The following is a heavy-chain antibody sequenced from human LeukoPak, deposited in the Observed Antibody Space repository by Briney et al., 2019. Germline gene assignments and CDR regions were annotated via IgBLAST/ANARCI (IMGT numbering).Heavy chain of an antibody. Sequence: SETLSLTCTVSGGSISYYYWTWIRQYPGKGLEWIGQIYYTGSTYYNPSLKRRVTISVDTSRNQFSLTLTSVTAADTAVYHCARGGTYNDILSFDPWGQGTLVTVFS. V-gene: IGHV4-59*01. CDR2: IYYTGST. CDR1: GGSISYYY. D-gene: IGHD3-9*01. J-gene: IGHJ5*02. CDR3: ARGGTYNDILSFDP.